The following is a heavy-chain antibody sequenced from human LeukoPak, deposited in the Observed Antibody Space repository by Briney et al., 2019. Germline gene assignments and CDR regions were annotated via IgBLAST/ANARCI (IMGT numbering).Heavy chain of an antibody. Sequence: PSETLSLTCTVSGGSISSSSYYWGWIRQPPGKGLEWNGSIYYSGSTYYNPSLKSRVTISVDTSKNQFSLKLSSVTAADTAVYYCARLQDTAMVFDYWGQGILVTVSS. CDR3: ARLQDTAMVFDY. CDR2: IYYSGST. J-gene: IGHJ4*02. D-gene: IGHD5-18*01. V-gene: IGHV4-39*01. CDR1: GGSISSSSYY.